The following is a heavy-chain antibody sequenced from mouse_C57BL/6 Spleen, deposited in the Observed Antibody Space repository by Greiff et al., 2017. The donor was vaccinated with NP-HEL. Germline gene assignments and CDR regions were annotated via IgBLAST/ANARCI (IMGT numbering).Heavy chain of an antibody. D-gene: IGHD1-1*01. Sequence: QVQLKESGPGLVQPSQSLSITCTVSGFSLTSYGVHWVRQSPGKGLEWLGVIWSGGSTDYNAAFISRLSISKDNSKSQVFFKMNSLQADDTAIYYCARGGDTVVGYWYFDVWGTGTTVTVSS. J-gene: IGHJ1*03. V-gene: IGHV2-2*01. CDR3: ARGGDTVVGYWYFDV. CDR1: GFSLTSYG. CDR2: IWSGGST.